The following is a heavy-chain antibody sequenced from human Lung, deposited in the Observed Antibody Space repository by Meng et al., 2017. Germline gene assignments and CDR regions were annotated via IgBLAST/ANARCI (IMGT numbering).Heavy chain of an antibody. CDR2: ISPYNGYT. V-gene: IGHV1-18*01. Sequence: QVTLMQSGAEFKNPGASVKLSCTPSGYTFTTYGISWVRQAPGQGLEWMGWISPYNGYTSSIQKFQGRVTMTTDTSTSTAYMELMSLGSDDTAVYYCAILSHCTGGTCYPYDYWGQGTLVTVSS. J-gene: IGHJ4*02. CDR1: GYTFTTYG. CDR3: AILSHCTGGTCYPYDY. D-gene: IGHD2-15*01.